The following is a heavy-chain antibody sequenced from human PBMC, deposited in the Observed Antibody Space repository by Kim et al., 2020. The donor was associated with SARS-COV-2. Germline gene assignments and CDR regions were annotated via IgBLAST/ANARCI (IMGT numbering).Heavy chain of an antibody. Sequence: GGSLRLSCTASGFTFGDYAMSWFRQAPGKGLEWVGFIRSKAYGGTTEYAASVKGRFTISRDDSKSIAYLQMNSLKTEDTAVYYCTRDPSLETIPPLGFDIWGQGTMVTVSS. CDR2: IRSKAYGGTT. V-gene: IGHV3-49*03. CDR1: GFTFGDYA. J-gene: IGHJ3*02. CDR3: TRDPSLETIPPLGFDI. D-gene: IGHD3-3*01.